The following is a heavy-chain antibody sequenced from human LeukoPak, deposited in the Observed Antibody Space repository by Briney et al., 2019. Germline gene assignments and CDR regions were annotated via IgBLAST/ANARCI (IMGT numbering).Heavy chain of an antibody. CDR3: ARDSARYDFWSGYSLGNYYYYGMDV. J-gene: IGHJ6*02. V-gene: IGHV3-30-3*01. Sequence: PGRSLRLSCVASGFTLTNYAMHWVRQAPGKGLEWVAVISDDESNKYYGDSVKGRFTISRDNAKNSLYLQMNSLRAEDTAVYYCARDSARYDFWSGYSLGNYYYYGMDVWGQGTTVTVSS. CDR1: GFTLTNYA. D-gene: IGHD3-3*01. CDR2: ISDDESNK.